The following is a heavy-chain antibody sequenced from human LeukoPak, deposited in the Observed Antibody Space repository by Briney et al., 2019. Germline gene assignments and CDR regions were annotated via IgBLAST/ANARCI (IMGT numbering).Heavy chain of an antibody. D-gene: IGHD2-2*01. V-gene: IGHV1-18*01. Sequence: ASVKVSCKASGYTFISYGISWVRQAPGQGLEWMGWIRGYNGNTNYAQKLQGRVTMTTDTSTSTAYMELRRLRSDDTAVYYCAREGVGYCSSTSCYDFDYWGQGTLVTVSS. CDR3: AREGVGYCSSTSCYDFDY. J-gene: IGHJ4*02. CDR1: GYTFISYG. CDR2: IRGYNGNT.